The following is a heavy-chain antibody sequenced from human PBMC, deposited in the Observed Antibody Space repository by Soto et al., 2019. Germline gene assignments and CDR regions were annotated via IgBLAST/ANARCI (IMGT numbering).Heavy chain of an antibody. CDR1: GGTFSSYA. CDR2: IIPILGTA. CDR3: ARDSGGCCYGYYYGMDV. V-gene: IGHV1-69*01. Sequence: QVQLVQSGAEVTKPGSSVKVSCKASGGTFSSYAISWVRQAPGQGLEWMGGIIPILGTANYAQKFQGRVTITADESTSTAYMERSSLRSEDTAVYYCARDSGGCCYGYYYGMDVWGQGTTVTVSS. D-gene: IGHD2-15*01. J-gene: IGHJ6*02.